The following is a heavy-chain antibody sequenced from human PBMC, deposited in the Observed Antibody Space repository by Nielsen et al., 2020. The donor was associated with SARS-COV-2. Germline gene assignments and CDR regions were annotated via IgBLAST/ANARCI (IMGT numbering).Heavy chain of an antibody. V-gene: IGHV3-7*03. CDR3: AREQGRSGNYEVHYYGMDV. J-gene: IGHJ6*02. CDR1: GFTFSSYW. CDR2: IKQDGSEK. D-gene: IGHD1-7*01. Sequence: GVLKISCAASGFTFSSYWMSWVRQAPGKGLEWVANIKQDGSEKYYVDSVKGRFTISRDNAKNSLYLQMNSLRAEDTAVYYCAREQGRSGNYEVHYYGMDVWGQGTTVTVSS.